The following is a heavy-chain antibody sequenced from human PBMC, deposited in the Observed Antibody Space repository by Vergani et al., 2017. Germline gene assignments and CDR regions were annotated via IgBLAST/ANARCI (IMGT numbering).Heavy chain of an antibody. D-gene: IGHD3-3*01. J-gene: IGHJ4*02. CDR2: INSDGSSA. CDR3: ARVEPEWF. V-gene: IGHV3-74*01. Sequence: EVQLLESGGSLKQPGGSVRLSCAASGFTFSTYAMHWVRQAPGKGLVWVSRINSDGSSASYADSVKGRFTISRDNAKNTLYLKMNSLRAEDTAVYYCARVEPEWFWGQGTLVTVSS. CDR1: GFTFSTYA.